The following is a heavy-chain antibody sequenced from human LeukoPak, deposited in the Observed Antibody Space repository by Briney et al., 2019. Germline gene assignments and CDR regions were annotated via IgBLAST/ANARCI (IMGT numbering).Heavy chain of an antibody. CDR1: GFTFSSYA. V-gene: IGHV3-23*01. CDR3: AKRVRLPYYFDY. CDR2: ISGSGGSA. J-gene: IGHJ4*02. Sequence: PGGSLRLSCAASGFTFSSYAMSWVRQAPGKGLEWVSAISGSGGSAYYADSVKGRFTISRDNSKNTLYLQMNSLRAEDTAVYYCAKRVRLPYYFDYWGQGTLVTVSS. D-gene: IGHD2-15*01.